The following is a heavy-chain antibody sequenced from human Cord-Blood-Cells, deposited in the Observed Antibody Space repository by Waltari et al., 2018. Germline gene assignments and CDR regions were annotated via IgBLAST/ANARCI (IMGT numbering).Heavy chain of an antibody. CDR1: GFTFSSYG. D-gene: IGHD3-10*01. J-gene: IGHJ4*02. V-gene: IGHV3-33*01. CDR2: IWYDGSNK. CDR3: ARVSGNGDYFDY. Sequence: QVQLVESGGGVVQPGRSLRLSCAASGFTFSSYGMHWVRQAPGKGLEWVAVIWYDGSNKYYADSVKVRFTISSDNSKNTLYLQMNSLRAEDTAVYYCARVSGNGDYFDYWGQGTLVTVSS.